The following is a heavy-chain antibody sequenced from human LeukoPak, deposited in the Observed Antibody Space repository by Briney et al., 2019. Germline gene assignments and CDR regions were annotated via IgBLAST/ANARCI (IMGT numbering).Heavy chain of an antibody. CDR2: IYAGDSDT. Sequence: GESLKISCKGSGYSFTSYWIGWVRQMPGKGLEWMGIIYAGDSDTRYSPSFQGQVTISVDKSISTAYLQWSSLQASDTAMYYCARAIGTSQFYFYYGMDVWGQGTTVTVSS. J-gene: IGHJ6*02. CDR1: GYSFTSYW. D-gene: IGHD2-2*01. CDR3: ARAIGTSQFYFYYGMDV. V-gene: IGHV5-51*01.